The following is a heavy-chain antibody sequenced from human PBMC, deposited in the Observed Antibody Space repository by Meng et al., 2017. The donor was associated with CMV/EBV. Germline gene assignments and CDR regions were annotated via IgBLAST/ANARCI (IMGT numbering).Heavy chain of an antibody. V-gene: IGHV3-21*01. J-gene: IGHJ6*02. CDR3: ARGKYGIYPFHYGMDV. CDR2: VSSTSTDI. Sequence: GGSLRLSCAASGFTFSNYNMNWVRQAPGKGPEVVSSVSSTSTDIYYADSVKGRFTISRDNAKKSLSLQMDSLRVEDTAVYYCARGKYGIYPFHYGMDVWGQGTTVTVSS. CDR1: GFTFSNYN. D-gene: IGHD2/OR15-2a*01.